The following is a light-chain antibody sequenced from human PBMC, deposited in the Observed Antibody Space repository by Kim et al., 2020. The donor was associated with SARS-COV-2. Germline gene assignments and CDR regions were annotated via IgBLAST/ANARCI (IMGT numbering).Light chain of an antibody. V-gene: IGKV4-1*01. CDR3: QQYFTTPPS. CDR2: WAS. Sequence: GTISTDTSHSVLYRSNNKNHLAWYQQKPGQPPRVLVYWASTRESGVPGRFSGSGSGADFTLTISSLQAEDVAVYYCQQYFTTPPSFGGGTKVDIK. CDR1: HSVLYRSNNKNH. J-gene: IGKJ4*01.